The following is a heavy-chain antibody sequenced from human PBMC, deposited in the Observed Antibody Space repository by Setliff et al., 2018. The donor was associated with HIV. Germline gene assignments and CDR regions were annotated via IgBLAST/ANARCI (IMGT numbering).Heavy chain of an antibody. J-gene: IGHJ4*02. V-gene: IGHV5-51*01. CDR1: GYSFTSYW. Sequence: GESLKISCKGSGYSFTSYWIGWVRQMPGKGLEWMGIIYPAESDTRYSPSFQGQVTISADKSRSTAYLQWGSLKASDTAMYYCARAGSGSYYNAPHYWGQGTLVTVSS. CDR3: ARAGSGSYYNAPHY. CDR2: IYPAESDT. D-gene: IGHD3-10*01.